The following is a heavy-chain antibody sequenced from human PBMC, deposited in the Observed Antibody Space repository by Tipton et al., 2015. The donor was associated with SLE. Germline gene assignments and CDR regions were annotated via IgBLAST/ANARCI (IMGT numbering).Heavy chain of an antibody. CDR3: ARVGGVVRGAFDI. J-gene: IGHJ3*02. D-gene: IGHD3-16*01. Sequence: LSCTVSGGSISSYYWSWIRQPPGKGLEWIGYIYYSGSTNYNPSLKSRVTISVDTSKNQFSLKLSSVTAADTAVYYCARVGGVVRGAFDIWGQGTMVTVSS. CDR2: IYYSGST. CDR1: GGSISSYY. V-gene: IGHV4-59*01.